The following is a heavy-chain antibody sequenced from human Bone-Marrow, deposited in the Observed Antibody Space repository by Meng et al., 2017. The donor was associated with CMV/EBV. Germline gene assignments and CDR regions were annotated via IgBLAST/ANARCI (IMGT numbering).Heavy chain of an antibody. CDR1: GFTSRSYA. CDR3: ARHGSRTPPSYCYYGMDV. Sequence: GGSLRLSCAASGFTSRSYAMHWVRQAPGQGLEWVAVISYDGSNNYHSDSVKGRFTISRDKSIRTAYRQWSSLKASDTAMYYGARHGSRTPPSYCYYGMDVWGQGTTVTVSS. CDR2: ISYDGSNN. J-gene: IGHJ6*02. V-gene: IGHV3-30*04. D-gene: IGHD2-15*01.